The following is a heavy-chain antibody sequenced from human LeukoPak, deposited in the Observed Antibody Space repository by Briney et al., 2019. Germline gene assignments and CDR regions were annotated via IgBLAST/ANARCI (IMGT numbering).Heavy chain of an antibody. Sequence: PSETLSLTCTVSGGSVSSGSYYWSWIRQPPGTGLEWIGYIYYSGSTNYNPSLKSRVTISVDTSKNQFSLKLSSVTAADTAVYYCARDVTMVRGASDAFDIWGQGTMVTVSS. CDR1: GGSVSSGSYY. V-gene: IGHV4-61*01. CDR3: ARDVTMVRGASDAFDI. J-gene: IGHJ3*02. D-gene: IGHD3-10*01. CDR2: IYYSGST.